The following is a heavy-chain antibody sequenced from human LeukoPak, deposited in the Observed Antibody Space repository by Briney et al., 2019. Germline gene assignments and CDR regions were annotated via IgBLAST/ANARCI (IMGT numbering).Heavy chain of an antibody. D-gene: IGHD3-16*01. V-gene: IGHV3-7*01. CDR2: IKGDGSDK. CDR1: GFTFKNYW. J-gene: IGHJ4*02. CDR3: ATEHWGPNS. Sequence: GGSLRLSCEASGFTFKNYWMTWVRQAPGKGLEWLANIKGDGSDKNYVDSVKGRFTISRDNAKNSLFLQMSSLRGEDTALYYCATEHWGPNSWGQGTLVTVSS.